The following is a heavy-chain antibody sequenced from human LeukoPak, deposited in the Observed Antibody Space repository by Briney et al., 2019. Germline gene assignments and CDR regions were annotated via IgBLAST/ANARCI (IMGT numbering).Heavy chain of an antibody. J-gene: IGHJ4*02. CDR3: ARSEPYDSSGYYLDY. V-gene: IGHV3-11*01. Sequence: PGWSLRLSCAASGFTFSDYYMSWIRRAPGKGLEWVSYISSSGSTIYYADSVKGRFTISRDNAKNSLYLQMNSLRAEDTAVYYCARSEPYDSSGYYLDYWGQGTLVTVSS. D-gene: IGHD3-22*01. CDR1: GFTFSDYY. CDR2: ISSSGSTI.